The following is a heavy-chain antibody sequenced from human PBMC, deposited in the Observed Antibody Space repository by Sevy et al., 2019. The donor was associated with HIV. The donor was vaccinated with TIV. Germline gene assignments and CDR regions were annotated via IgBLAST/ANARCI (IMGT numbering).Heavy chain of an antibody. CDR3: AREGDSWLPFDY. V-gene: IGHV3-21*01. J-gene: IGHJ4*02. D-gene: IGHD6-13*01. CDR1: GFTFSSYS. Sequence: GESLKISCAASGFTFSSYSMNWVRQAPGKGLEWVSSISGLNNYIYYADSVKGRFTISRDNAKNSLYLQRNSLRAEDTAVYYCAREGDSWLPFDYWGQGTLVTVSS. CDR2: ISGLNNYI.